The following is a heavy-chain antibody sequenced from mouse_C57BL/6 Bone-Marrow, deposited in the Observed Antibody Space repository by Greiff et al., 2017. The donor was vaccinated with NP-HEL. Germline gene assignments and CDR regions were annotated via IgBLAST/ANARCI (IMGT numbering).Heavy chain of an antibody. CDR1: GYAFTNYL. J-gene: IGHJ1*03. CDR2: INPGSGGT. Sequence: VQLQQSGAELVRPGTSVKVSCKASGYAFTNYLIEWVKQRPGQGLEWIGVINPGSGGTNYNEKFKGKATLTADKSSSTAYMKLSSLTSEDSAVYFCARRKGGYYWYFDVWGTGTTLTVSS. V-gene: IGHV1-54*01. CDR3: ARRKGGYYWYFDV. D-gene: IGHD1-1*02.